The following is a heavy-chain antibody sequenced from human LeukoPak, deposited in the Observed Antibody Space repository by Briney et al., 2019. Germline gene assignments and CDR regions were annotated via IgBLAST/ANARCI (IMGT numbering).Heavy chain of an antibody. CDR1: GGSISSGAYS. CDR3: ASHSGGYAY. D-gene: IGHD5-12*01. CDR2: IYYSDTS. J-gene: IGHJ4*02. Sequence: SQTLSLTCAVSGGSISSGAYSWSWLRQPPGKGLEWIGYIYYSDTSYYNPSLKSRVTISVDTSKNQFSLKLSSVTAADTAVYYCASHSGGYAYWGQGTLVTVSS. V-gene: IGHV4-30-4*07.